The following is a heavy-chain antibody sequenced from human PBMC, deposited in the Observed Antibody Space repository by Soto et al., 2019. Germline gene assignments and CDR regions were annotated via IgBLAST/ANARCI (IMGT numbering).Heavy chain of an antibody. V-gene: IGHV3-23*01. J-gene: IGHJ4*02. D-gene: IGHD3-3*01. CDR2: IRGSGDST. Sequence: EVQLLESGGGLVQPGGSLRLSCAASGLTFSNYAMSWVRQAPGKGLEWVSAIRGSGDSTYSADSVKGRFTISRDNSKNSLYLQLKSLRAEDTAVYYGASLPPWAADYWGGGVYWGEGTLVTVSS. CDR3: ASLPPWAADYWGGGVY. CDR1: GLTFSNYA.